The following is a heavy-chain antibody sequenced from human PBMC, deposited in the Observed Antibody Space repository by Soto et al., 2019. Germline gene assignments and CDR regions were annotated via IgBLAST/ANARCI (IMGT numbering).Heavy chain of an antibody. Sequence: PGESLKISCKGSGYSFTSYWIGWVRQMPGKGLEWMGIIYPGDSDTRYSPSFQGQVTISADKSISTAYLQWSSLKASDTAMYYCSRVSYYYGSGSYSQYNLFDPWGQGTLVIVSS. CDR3: SRVSYYYGSGSYSQYNLFDP. V-gene: IGHV5-51*01. D-gene: IGHD3-10*01. CDR1: GYSFTSYW. J-gene: IGHJ5*02. CDR2: IYPGDSDT.